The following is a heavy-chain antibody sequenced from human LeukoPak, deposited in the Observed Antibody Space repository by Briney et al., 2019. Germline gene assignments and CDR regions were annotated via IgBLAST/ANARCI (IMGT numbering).Heavy chain of an antibody. CDR3: AQNFTTVTTVY. CDR1: GFTFSSYG. D-gene: IGHD4-17*01. V-gene: IGHV3-33*01. J-gene: IGHJ4*02. CDR2: IWYGGSNK. Sequence: GGSLRLSCAASGFTFSSYGMHWVRQAPGKGLEWVAVIWYGGSNKYYADSVKGRFTISRGNSKNTLYLQMKSLRVEDTAVYYCAQNFTTVTTVYWGQGTLVTVSS.